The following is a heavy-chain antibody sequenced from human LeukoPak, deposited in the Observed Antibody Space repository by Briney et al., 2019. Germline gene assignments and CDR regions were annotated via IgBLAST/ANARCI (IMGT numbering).Heavy chain of an antibody. Sequence: PSQTLSLTCAVSGDSVSSNSAVWHWIRQSPSRVLEWLGRTYYRSKWYNDYAVSVKSRITINPDTSKNQFSLQLNSVTPEDTAMYYCAREGGYSGYDFYFDYWGQGTLVTVSS. V-gene: IGHV6-1*01. D-gene: IGHD5-12*01. CDR2: TYYRSKWYN. J-gene: IGHJ4*02. CDR3: AREGGYSGYDFYFDY. CDR1: GDSVSSNSAV.